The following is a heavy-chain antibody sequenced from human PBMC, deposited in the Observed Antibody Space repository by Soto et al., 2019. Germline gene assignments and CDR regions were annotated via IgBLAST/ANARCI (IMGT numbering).Heavy chain of an antibody. J-gene: IGHJ4*02. Sequence: SETLSLTCTVSGGSISSYYWSWIRQPPGKGLEWIGYIYYSGSTNYNPSLKSRVTISVDTSKNQFSLKLSSVTAADTAVYYCARAFTIFGVVVTYYFDYWGQGTLVTVSS. D-gene: IGHD3-3*01. CDR1: GGSISSYY. CDR3: ARAFTIFGVVVTYYFDY. CDR2: IYYSGST. V-gene: IGHV4-59*01.